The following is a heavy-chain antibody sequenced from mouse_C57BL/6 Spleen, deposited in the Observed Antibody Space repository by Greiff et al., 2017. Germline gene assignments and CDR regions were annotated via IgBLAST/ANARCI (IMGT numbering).Heavy chain of an antibody. CDR2: INPNYGTT. V-gene: IGHV1-39*01. CDR1: GYSFTDYN. Sequence: VQLQQSGPELVKPGASVKISCKASGYSFTDYNMNWVKQSTGQSLEWIGVINPNYGTTSYNQKFKGKATLTVDQSSSTAYMQLNSLTSEDSAVYYCARFYDYDSHYFDYWGQGTTLTVSS. J-gene: IGHJ2*01. D-gene: IGHD2-4*01. CDR3: ARFYDYDSHYFDY.